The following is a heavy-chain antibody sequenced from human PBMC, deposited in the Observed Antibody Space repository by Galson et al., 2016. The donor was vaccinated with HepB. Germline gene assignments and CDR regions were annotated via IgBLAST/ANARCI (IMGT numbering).Heavy chain of an antibody. CDR3: SSDYYGGNSVVCAY. CDR1: GFTFSSYA. CDR2: ISYDGSNK. V-gene: IGHV3-30-3*01. D-gene: IGHD4-23*01. Sequence: SLRLSCAASGFTFSSYAMYWVRQAPGKGLEWVAVISYDGSNKYYADSVKGRLTISRDNSKNPLYLQINSLRAEDTAVHYGSSDYYGGNSVVCAYWGQGTLVTVSS. J-gene: IGHJ4*02.